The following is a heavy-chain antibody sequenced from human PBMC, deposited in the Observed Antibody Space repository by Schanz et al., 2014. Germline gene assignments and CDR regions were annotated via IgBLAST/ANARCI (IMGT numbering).Heavy chain of an antibody. D-gene: IGHD2-2*01. CDR1: GFTFSDYY. CDR2: ISNSGTTI. Sequence: VQLVESGGGMVQPGGSLRLSCAASGFTFSDYYMSWIRQAPGKGLEWVSYISNSGTTIYYADSVRGRFTISRDNAKNSLYLQMNSLRVDDTAVYYCASSRTRYCSSTSCVPGAFDFWGQGTLVTVSS. V-gene: IGHV3-11*01. J-gene: IGHJ3*01. CDR3: ASSRTRYCSSTSCVPGAFDF.